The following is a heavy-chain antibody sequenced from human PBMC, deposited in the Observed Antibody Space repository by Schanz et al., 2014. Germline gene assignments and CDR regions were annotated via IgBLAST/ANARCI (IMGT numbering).Heavy chain of an antibody. V-gene: IGHV1-18*01. D-gene: IGHD5-12*01. CDR2: ISPYNGNT. CDR3: ARGGGPEDVFDI. Sequence: QVQLVQSGDEVKKPGASVKVSCKTSGYTFSDYGINWVRQAPGQGLEWMGWISPYNGNTNYAPKVQGRVTVTTDTSTSTVYMELRSLTSDDTAVYYCARGGGPEDVFDIWGQGTILTGSS. J-gene: IGHJ3*02. CDR1: GYTFSDYG.